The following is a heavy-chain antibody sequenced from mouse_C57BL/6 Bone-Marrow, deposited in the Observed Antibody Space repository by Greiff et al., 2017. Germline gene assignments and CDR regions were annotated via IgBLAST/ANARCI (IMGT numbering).Heavy chain of an antibody. V-gene: IGHV1-81*01. CDR1: GYTFTSYG. CDR2: IYPRSGNT. J-gene: IGHJ3*01. CDR3: ARGVTAQAASFAY. Sequence: QVQLQQSGAELARPGASVKLSCKASGYTFTSYGISWVKQRTGQGLEWIGEIYPRSGNTYYNEKFKGKATLTADKSSSTAYMELRSLTSGDSAVYFCARGVTAQAASFAYWGQGTLVTVSA. D-gene: IGHD3-2*02.